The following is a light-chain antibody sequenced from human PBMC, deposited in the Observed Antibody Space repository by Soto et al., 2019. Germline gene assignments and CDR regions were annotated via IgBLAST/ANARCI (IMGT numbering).Light chain of an antibody. Sequence: EIVLTQSPATLSLSPGERATLSCRASQSVSSYLAWYQQKPGQAPRLLIYDASNSATGIPARFSGSGSGTDFTPTISSLEPEDFAVYYCQQRSNWPPITFGQGTRLEIK. CDR1: QSVSSY. J-gene: IGKJ5*01. CDR3: QQRSNWPPIT. V-gene: IGKV3-11*01. CDR2: DAS.